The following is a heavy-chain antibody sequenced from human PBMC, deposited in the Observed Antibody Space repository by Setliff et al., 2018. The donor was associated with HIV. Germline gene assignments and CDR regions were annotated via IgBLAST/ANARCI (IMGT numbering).Heavy chain of an antibody. J-gene: IGHJ5*02. V-gene: IGHV3-21*01. CDR2: ISSSSSYI. CDR1: GFTFSSYG. Sequence: GSLRLSCAASGFTFSSYGMNWVRQAPGKGLEWVSSISSSSSYIYYADSVKGRFTISRDNAKNSLYLQMNSLRAEDTAVYYCARNPYSSSWYNWFDPWGQGTLVTVSS. CDR3: ARNPYSSSWYNWFDP. D-gene: IGHD6-13*01.